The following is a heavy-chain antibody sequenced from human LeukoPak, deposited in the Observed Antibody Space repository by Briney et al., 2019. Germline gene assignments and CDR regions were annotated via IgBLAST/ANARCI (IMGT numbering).Heavy chain of an antibody. J-gene: IGHJ2*01. CDR1: GGSFSGYY. D-gene: IGHD6-13*01. V-gene: IGHV4-34*01. CDR3: ARHARSSWYFGWYFDL. CDR2: INHSGST. Sequence: SETLSLTCAVYGGSFSGYYWSWIRQPPGKGLEWIGEINHSGSTNYNPSLKSRVTISVDTSKNQFSLKLSSVTAADTAVYYCARHARSSWYFGWYFDLWGRGTLVTASS.